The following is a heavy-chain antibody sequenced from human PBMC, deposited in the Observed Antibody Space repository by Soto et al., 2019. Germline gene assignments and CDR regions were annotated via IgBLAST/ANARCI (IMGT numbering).Heavy chain of an antibody. J-gene: IGHJ5*01. V-gene: IGHV4-31*03. CDR3: AGGLRSGYHS. CDR1: GGSISSGGYY. D-gene: IGHD5-12*01. CDR2: IYYSGST. Sequence: QVQLQESGPGLVKPSQTLSLTCTVSGGSISSGGYYWSWIRQHPGKGLEWIGYIYYSGSTYYNPSLKNRVPIPVDMSKTHSSLRPTSVTPGATPGIYCAGGLRSGYHSGAKGTLVTFSS.